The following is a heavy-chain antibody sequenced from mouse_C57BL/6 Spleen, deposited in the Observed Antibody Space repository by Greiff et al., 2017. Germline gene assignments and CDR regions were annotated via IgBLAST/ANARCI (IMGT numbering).Heavy chain of an antibody. J-gene: IGHJ1*03. V-gene: IGHV5-4*03. D-gene: IGHD2-1*01. CDR1: GFTFSSYA. Sequence: EVKVEESGGGLVKPGGSLKLSCAASGFTFSSYAMSWVRQTPEKRLEWVATISDGGSYTYYPDNVKGRFTISRDNAKNNLYLQMSHLKSEDTAMYYCARVYYGNYGFSWYFDVWGTGTTVTVSS. CDR3: ARVYYGNYGFSWYFDV. CDR2: ISDGGSYT.